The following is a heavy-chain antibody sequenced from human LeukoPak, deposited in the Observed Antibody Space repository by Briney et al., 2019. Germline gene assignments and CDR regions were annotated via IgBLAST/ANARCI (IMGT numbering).Heavy chain of an antibody. J-gene: IGHJ3*01. D-gene: IGHD4-17*01. CDR1: DDSFSSHY. CDR3: ARDLVTVTKGFDF. V-gene: IGHV4-59*11. CDR2: ISYIGST. Sequence: SETLSLTCAVSDDSFSSHYWTWIRQPPGKGLEWIGYISYIGSTNYNPSLKSRVTISIDTSKNQFSLKLSSVTAADTAVYYCARDLVTVTKGFDFWGQGTMVSVSS.